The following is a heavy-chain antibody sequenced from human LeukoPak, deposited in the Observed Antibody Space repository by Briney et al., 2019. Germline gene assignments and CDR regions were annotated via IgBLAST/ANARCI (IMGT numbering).Heavy chain of an antibody. Sequence: GGSLRLSCAASGFTFSRYAMSWVRRAPGKGLEWVSAISGSGGSTYYADSVKGRFTISRDNSKNTLYLQMNSLRAEDTAVYYCAKPAGYYDILTGYLPFDYWGQGTLVTVSS. CDR2: ISGSGGST. CDR3: AKPAGYYDILTGYLPFDY. V-gene: IGHV3-23*01. D-gene: IGHD3-9*01. CDR1: GFTFSRYA. J-gene: IGHJ4*02.